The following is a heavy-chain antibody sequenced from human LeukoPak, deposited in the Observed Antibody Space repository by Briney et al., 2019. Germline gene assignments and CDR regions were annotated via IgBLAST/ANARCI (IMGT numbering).Heavy chain of an antibody. V-gene: IGHV3-30*04. CDR1: GFTFSSYA. D-gene: IGHD3-16*01. J-gene: IGHJ6*02. Sequence: GGSLRLSCAASGFTFSSYAMHWVRQAPGKGPEWVAVISYDGSNKYYADSVKGRFTISRDNSKNTLYLQMSNLRAEDTAVYFCARGGGLDVWGQGATVTVSS. CDR2: ISYDGSNK. CDR3: ARGGGLDV.